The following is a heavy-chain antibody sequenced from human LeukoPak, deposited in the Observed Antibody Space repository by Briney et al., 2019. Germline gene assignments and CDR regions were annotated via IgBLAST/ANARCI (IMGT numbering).Heavy chain of an antibody. CDR2: IYYSGIT. Sequence: KPSETLSLTCAVSGGSITTGIYYWGWIRQPPGKGLEWIGNIYYSGITHYNPSFESRLTISVDTSKNQFSLKLSSVTAADTAVYYCVRHGSGYTSSWYCHLDYWGHGTLVTVSS. CDR1: GGSITTGIYY. CDR3: VRHGSGYTSSWYCHLDY. J-gene: IGHJ4*01. V-gene: IGHV4-39*01. D-gene: IGHD6-13*01.